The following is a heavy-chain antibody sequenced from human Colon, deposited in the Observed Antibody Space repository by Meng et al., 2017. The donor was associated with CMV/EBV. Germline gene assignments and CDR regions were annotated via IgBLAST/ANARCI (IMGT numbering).Heavy chain of an antibody. V-gene: IGHV1-69*05. CDR1: GGTFSSYA. D-gene: IGHD1-26*01. CDR3: ARVGSGSLRGAFDI. Sequence: SVKVSCKASGGTFSSYAISWVRQAPEQGLEWMGGIIPIFGTANYAQKFQGRVTITTDESTSTAYMELSSLRSEDTAVYYCARVGSGSLRGAFDIWGQGTMVTVSS. CDR2: IIPIFGTA. J-gene: IGHJ3*02.